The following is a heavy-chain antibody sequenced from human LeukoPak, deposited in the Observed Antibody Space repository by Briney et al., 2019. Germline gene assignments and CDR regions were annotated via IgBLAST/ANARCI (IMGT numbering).Heavy chain of an antibody. Sequence: GSLRLSCAVSGFTFSSYAMSWVRQAPGKGLEWVSSISGGGDSTYYADSVKGRFTISRDDSKSTLYLQMDSLRADDTAVYYCAKEGGYYDSSGYPPLFDYWGQGTLVTVSS. CDR1: GFTFSSYA. D-gene: IGHD3-22*01. CDR2: ISGGGDST. J-gene: IGHJ4*02. CDR3: AKEGGYYDSSGYPPLFDY. V-gene: IGHV3-23*01.